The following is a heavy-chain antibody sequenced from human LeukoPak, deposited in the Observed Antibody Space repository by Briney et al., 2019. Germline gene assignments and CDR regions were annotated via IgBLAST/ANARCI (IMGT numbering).Heavy chain of an antibody. Sequence: PSQTLSLTCAVSGGSISSGGYSWNWIRQPPGKGLEWIGYIYHTGNTFYNPSLKSRATISVDRSKNQFSLRLTSVTAADTAVYYCARGFFVRENPGSWFDPWGQGTLVTVSP. CDR2: IYHTGNT. J-gene: IGHJ5*02. D-gene: IGHD3-10*02. CDR1: GGSISSGGYS. CDR3: ARGFFVRENPGSWFDP. V-gene: IGHV4-30-2*01.